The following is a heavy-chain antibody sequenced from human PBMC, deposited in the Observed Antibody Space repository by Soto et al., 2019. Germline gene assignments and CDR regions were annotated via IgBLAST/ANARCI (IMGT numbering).Heavy chain of an antibody. CDR2: IYPGDSDT. J-gene: IGHJ6*02. CDR3: AASIFYYGMDV. V-gene: IGHV5-51*01. Sequence: GESLKISCKGSGYTFTNFWIGWVRQMPGKGLEWMGIIYPGDSDTKYNPSFQGQVTISADKSITTTYLQWSSLKASDTAIYYCAASIFYYGMDVWGQGTTVTVSS. CDR1: GYTFTNFW.